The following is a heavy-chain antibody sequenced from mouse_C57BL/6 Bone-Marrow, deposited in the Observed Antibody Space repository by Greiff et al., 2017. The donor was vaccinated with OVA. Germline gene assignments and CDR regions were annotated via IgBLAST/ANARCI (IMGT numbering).Heavy chain of an antibody. CDR1: GYTFTDYY. CDR3: ARGGGGNPAWFAY. D-gene: IGHD2-1*01. V-gene: IGHV1-66*01. J-gene: IGHJ3*01. CDR2: IYPGSGNT. Sequence: QVQLQQSGAELVRPGASVKLSCKASGYTFTDYYINWVKQRPGQGLEWIGWIYPGSGNTKYNEKFKGKATLTADTSSSTAYMQLSSLTSEDSAVYYCARGGGGNPAWFAYWGQGTLVTVSA.